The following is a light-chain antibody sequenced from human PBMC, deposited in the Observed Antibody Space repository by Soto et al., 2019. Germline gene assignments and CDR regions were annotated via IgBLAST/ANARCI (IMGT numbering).Light chain of an antibody. CDR2: AAS. V-gene: IGKV3-20*01. CDR3: QHYGSSPWT. CDR1: QTVSGSY. J-gene: IGKJ1*01. Sequence: EIVLTQSAGTLSLSPGERATLSCRASQTVSGSYLAWFQQKPGQAPRLLIYAASTRAAGVPDRFSGSGSGTDFSLTINRLEPEDFAVYYCQHYGSSPWTFGQGTKVEMK.